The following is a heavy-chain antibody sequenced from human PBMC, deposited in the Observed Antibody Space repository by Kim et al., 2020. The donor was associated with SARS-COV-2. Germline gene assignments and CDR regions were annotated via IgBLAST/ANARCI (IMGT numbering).Heavy chain of an antibody. J-gene: IGHJ5*02. D-gene: IGHD6-13*01. CDR2: IYYSGST. CDR1: GVSISSGGYY. Sequence: SETLSLTCTVSGVSISSGGYYWSWIRQHPGKGLEWIGYIYYSGSTYYNPSLKSRVTISVDTSKNQFSLKLSSVTAADTAVYYCARVAAAPTGLPAGWFDPWGQGTLVTVSS. V-gene: IGHV4-31*03. CDR3: ARVAAAPTGLPAGWFDP.